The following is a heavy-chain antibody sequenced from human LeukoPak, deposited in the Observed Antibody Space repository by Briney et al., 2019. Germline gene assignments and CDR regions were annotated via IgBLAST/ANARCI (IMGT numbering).Heavy chain of an antibody. CDR2: IYYSGST. CDR3: ASYPTTVTTGYFDY. D-gene: IGHD4-17*01. V-gene: IGHV4-39*01. Sequence: SETLSLTCTVSGGSICSSSYYWGWIRQPPGKGLEWSGSIYYSGSTYYNPSLKSRVTISVDTSKNQFSLKLSSVTAADTAVYYCASYPTTVTTGYFDYWGQGTLVTVSS. CDR1: GGSICSSSYY. J-gene: IGHJ4*02.